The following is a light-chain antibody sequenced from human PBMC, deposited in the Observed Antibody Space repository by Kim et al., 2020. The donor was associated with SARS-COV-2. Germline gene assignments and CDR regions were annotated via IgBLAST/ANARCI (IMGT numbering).Light chain of an antibody. CDR3: QQYGSSPVA. V-gene: IGKV3-20*01. J-gene: IGKJ2*01. CDR1: QSVSSSY. CDR2: GAS. Sequence: EIVLTQSPGTLSLSPGERATLSCRASQSVSSSYLAWYQQKPGQAPRLLIYGASSRATCIPDRFSGSGSGTDFTLTISRLEPEDFAVYYCQQYGSSPVAFGQGTKLEI.